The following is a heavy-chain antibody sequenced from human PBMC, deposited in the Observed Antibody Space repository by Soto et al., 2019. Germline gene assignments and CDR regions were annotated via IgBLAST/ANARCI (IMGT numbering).Heavy chain of an antibody. CDR1: GYIFTGYF. Sequence: GASVKVSCKASGYIFTGYFMHWVRQAPGQGLEWMGWINPNSGGTNYAQKFQGRVTMTRDTSISTAYMELSRLRSDDTAVYYCARDADSSSSVLEYFQHWGQGTLVTVSS. J-gene: IGHJ1*01. V-gene: IGHV1-2*02. D-gene: IGHD6-6*01. CDR2: INPNSGGT. CDR3: ARDADSSSSVLEYFQH.